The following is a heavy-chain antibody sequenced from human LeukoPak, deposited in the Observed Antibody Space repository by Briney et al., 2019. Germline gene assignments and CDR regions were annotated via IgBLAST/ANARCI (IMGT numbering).Heavy chain of an antibody. CDR3: ARDPVEWELLLDY. CDR2: IKKDGSER. J-gene: IGHJ4*02. CDR1: GFSFSTSW. D-gene: IGHD1-26*01. V-gene: IGHV3-7*01. Sequence: PGGSLRLSCAASGFSFSTSWMSWVRQAPGKGLEWVADIKKDGSERYYVDSVKGRFTISRDNAKDSLYLQMNSLRVEDTAVYYCARDPVEWELLLDYWGQGTLVTVSS.